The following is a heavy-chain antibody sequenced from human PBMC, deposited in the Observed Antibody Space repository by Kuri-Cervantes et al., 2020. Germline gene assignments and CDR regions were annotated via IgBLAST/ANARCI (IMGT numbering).Heavy chain of an antibody. Sequence: ASVKVSCKASEYSFIDYYIHWVRQAPGQGPQWMGWINPNSGGTEYAQKFQGRVTMTRDTSISTAYMELSRLSSDDTAVYYCARGVAAAGTRPRGFDPWGQGTLVTVSS. D-gene: IGHD6-13*01. CDR3: ARGVAAAGTRPRGFDP. J-gene: IGHJ5*02. CDR1: EYSFIDYY. CDR2: INPNSGGT. V-gene: IGHV1-2*02.